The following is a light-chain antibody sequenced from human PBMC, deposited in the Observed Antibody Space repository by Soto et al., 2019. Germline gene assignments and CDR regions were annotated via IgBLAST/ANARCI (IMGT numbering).Light chain of an antibody. J-gene: IGLJ1*01. CDR1: SSDVGVYNS. CDR3: NSYTSRSTYV. CDR2: DVF. V-gene: IGLV2-14*03. Sequence: QSVLTQPASVSGSPGQSITISCTGTSSDVGVYNSVSWYQHHPGKAPKLMIYDVFNRSSGVSSRFSGSKSDNTASLTISGLQAEDEADYYCNSYTSRSTYVFGTGTKVTVL.